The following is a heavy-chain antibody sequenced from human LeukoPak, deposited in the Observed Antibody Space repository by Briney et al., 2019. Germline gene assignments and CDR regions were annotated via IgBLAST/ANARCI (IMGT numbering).Heavy chain of an antibody. D-gene: IGHD4-11*01. CDR3: VRDSNYHPDC. CDR2: IISDGSSA. Sequence: QAGGSLRLSCAASGFTFGDYWMHWVRQAPGKGLVWVSRIISDGSSASYADSVKGRFTMSRDNAKNTLHLQMNSLRVEDTAVYYCVRDSNYHPDCWGQGTLVTVSS. J-gene: IGHJ4*02. V-gene: IGHV3-74*01. CDR1: GFTFGDYW.